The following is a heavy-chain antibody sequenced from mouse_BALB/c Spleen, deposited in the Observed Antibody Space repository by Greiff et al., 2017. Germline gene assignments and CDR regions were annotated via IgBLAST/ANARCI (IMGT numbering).Heavy chain of an antibody. CDR2: INPSTGYT. CDR1: GYTFTSYW. CDR3: ASYYGSSYEGY. V-gene: IGHV1-7*01. Sequence: QVQLQQSGAELAKPGASVKMSCKASGYTFTSYWMHWVKQRPGQGLEWIGYINPSTGYTEYNQKFKDKATLTADKSSSTAYMQLSSLTSEDSAVYYCASYYGSSYEGYWGQGTTLTVSS. D-gene: IGHD1-1*01. J-gene: IGHJ2*01.